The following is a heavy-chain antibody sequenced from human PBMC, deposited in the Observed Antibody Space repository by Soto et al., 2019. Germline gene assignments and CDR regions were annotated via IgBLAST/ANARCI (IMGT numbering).Heavy chain of an antibody. V-gene: IGHV4-39*01. J-gene: IGHJ4*02. D-gene: IGHD4-4*01. CDR2: IYYSGST. CDR1: GGSISSSGYY. Sequence: SETLSLTCTVSGGSISSSGYYWGWIRQPPGKGLEWIGSIYYSGSTYYNPSLKSRVTISVDTSKNQFSLKLSSVTAADTAVYLFARHYRSFEYWGQAPLVNVFS. CDR3: ARHYRSFEY.